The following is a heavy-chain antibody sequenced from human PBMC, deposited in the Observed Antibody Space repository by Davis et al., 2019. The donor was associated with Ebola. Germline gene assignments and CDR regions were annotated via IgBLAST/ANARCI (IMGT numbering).Heavy chain of an antibody. D-gene: IGHD3-9*01. J-gene: IGHJ4*02. V-gene: IGHV1-2*04. CDR2: INPNSGGT. Sequence: ASVKASCKASGYTFTGYYMHWVRQAPGQGLEWMGWINPNSGGTNYAQKFQGWVTMTTDTSTSTAYMELRSLRSDDTAVYYCARDLEIDILTGYYTTTVDYWGQGTLVTVSS. CDR3: ARDLEIDILTGYYTTTVDY. CDR1: GYTFTGYY.